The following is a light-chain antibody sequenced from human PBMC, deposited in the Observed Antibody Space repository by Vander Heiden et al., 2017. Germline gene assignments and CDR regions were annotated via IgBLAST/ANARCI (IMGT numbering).Light chain of an antibody. CDR1: HDISNY. Sequence: DIQMTQSPSTLSASVGDRDTITCQASHDISNYLNWYQQKPGKAPKLLIYGASSLETGVPSRFSGSGSGADFTFTISSLQPEDIATYYCQQYDNLPITFGQGTRLEIK. CDR3: QQYDNLPIT. V-gene: IGKV1-33*01. CDR2: GAS. J-gene: IGKJ5*01.